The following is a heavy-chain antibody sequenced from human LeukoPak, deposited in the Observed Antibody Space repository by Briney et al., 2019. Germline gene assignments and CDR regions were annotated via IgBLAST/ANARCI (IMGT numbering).Heavy chain of an antibody. Sequence: PGGSLRLSCTASGFTFGDYAMSWFRQAPGKGLEWVGFIRSKAYGGTTEYAASVKGRFTISRDDSKSIAYLQMNSLKTEDTAVYYCTRVGGFGDPTLDYWGQGTLVTVSS. V-gene: IGHV3-49*03. CDR2: IRSKAYGGTT. D-gene: IGHD3-10*01. CDR3: TRVGGFGDPTLDY. J-gene: IGHJ4*02. CDR1: GFTFGDYA.